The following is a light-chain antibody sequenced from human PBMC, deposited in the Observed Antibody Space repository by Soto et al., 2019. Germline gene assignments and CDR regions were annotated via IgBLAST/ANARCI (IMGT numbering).Light chain of an antibody. CDR1: RRISSW. CDR3: QQYNGYPWT. J-gene: IGKJ1*01. CDR2: DAS. V-gene: IGKV1-5*01. Sequence: DIQMTQSPSTLSASVGDRVTISCRASRRISSWLAWYQQQPGKAPTLLVYDASTLQSGVPSRFSGNGSGTEFTLTISRLQPEDLATYFCQQYNGYPWTFGQGTRVGIK.